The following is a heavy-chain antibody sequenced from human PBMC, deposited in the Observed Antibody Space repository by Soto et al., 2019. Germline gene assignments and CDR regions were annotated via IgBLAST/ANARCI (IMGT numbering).Heavy chain of an antibody. Sequence: GASVKVSCKASGYTFTSYGISWVRQAPGQGLEWKGWISAYNGNTNYAQKLQGRVTMTTDTSTSTAYMELRSLRSDDTAVYYCARDTIFGVVTRPDYWGQGTLVTVSS. V-gene: IGHV1-18*01. CDR3: ARDTIFGVVTRPDY. D-gene: IGHD3-3*01. CDR2: ISAYNGNT. J-gene: IGHJ4*02. CDR1: GYTFTSYG.